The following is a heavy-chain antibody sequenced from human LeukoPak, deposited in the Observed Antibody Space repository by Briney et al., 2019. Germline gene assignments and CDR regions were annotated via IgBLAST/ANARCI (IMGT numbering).Heavy chain of an antibody. Sequence: GGSLRLSCAASGFTFSSYEMNWVRQAPGKGLEWVSYISTSGSTLYYADSVKGRFTISRDNAKNSLYLQMNSLRAEDTAVYYCARDRIWFGEYASFGMDVWGQGTTVTVSS. CDR2: ISTSGSTL. D-gene: IGHD3-10*01. J-gene: IGHJ6*02. V-gene: IGHV3-48*03. CDR3: ARDRIWFGEYASFGMDV. CDR1: GFTFSSYE.